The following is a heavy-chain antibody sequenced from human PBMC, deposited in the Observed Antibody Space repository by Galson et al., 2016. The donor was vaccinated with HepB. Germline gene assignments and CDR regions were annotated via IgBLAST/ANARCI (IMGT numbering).Heavy chain of an antibody. V-gene: IGHV4-59*08. CDR3: AGLEGGGGGWGH. Sequence: SETLSLTCTVSGGSISGYYWSWIRQPPGKGLEWIGYIYYSGSTSYSPSLRSRVTISVDTSNNQFSLRLNSVTAADAAVYCGAGLEGGGGGWGHWGQGTLLTVSS. CDR1: GGSISGYY. D-gene: IGHD1-26*01. J-gene: IGHJ4*02. CDR2: IYYSGST.